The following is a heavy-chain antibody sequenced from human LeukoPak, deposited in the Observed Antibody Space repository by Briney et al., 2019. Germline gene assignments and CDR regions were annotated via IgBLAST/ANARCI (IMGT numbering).Heavy chain of an antibody. J-gene: IGHJ4*02. Sequence: GGSLRLSCAASGFTFSSYGMHWVHQAPGKGLEWVAVISYDGSNKYYADSVKGRFTISRDNSKNTLYLQMNSLRAEDTAVYYCAKATFSVRDHFDYWGQGTLVTVSS. D-gene: IGHD3-10*01. CDR3: AKATFSVRDHFDY. CDR2: ISYDGSNK. CDR1: GFTFSSYG. V-gene: IGHV3-30*18.